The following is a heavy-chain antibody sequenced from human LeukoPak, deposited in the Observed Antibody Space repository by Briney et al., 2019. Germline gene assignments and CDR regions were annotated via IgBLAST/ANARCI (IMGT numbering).Heavy chain of an antibody. CDR2: IQSDGRNK. V-gene: IGHV3-30*02. D-gene: IGHD2/OR15-2a*01. CDR3: AKDLSPSFSWPFDY. J-gene: IGHJ4*02. CDR1: GFTFRTYG. Sequence: GGSLRLSCAASGFTFRTYGMHWVRQAPAKGLEWVAFIQSDGRNKYYADSVKGRFTISRDDSKNTLYLQMSSLTIEDTAVYSCAKDLSPSFSWPFDYWGRGTLVTVSS.